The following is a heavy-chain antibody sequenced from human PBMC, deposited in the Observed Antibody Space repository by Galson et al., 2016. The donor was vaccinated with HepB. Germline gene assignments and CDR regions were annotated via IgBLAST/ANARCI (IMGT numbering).Heavy chain of an antibody. CDR3: ATGNGYNGGPLDY. D-gene: IGHD5-24*01. CDR1: GYTYTSYY. J-gene: IGHJ4*02. CDR2: VHPRGDTT. Sequence: SVKVSCKASGYTYTSYYMHWVRQAPGRGLEWMGLVHPRGDTTIYARTFQGRVTMTRDTSASSVYIEVSSLKAEDTAVYYCATGNGYNGGPLDYWGQGTLVTVSS. V-gene: IGHV1-46*01.